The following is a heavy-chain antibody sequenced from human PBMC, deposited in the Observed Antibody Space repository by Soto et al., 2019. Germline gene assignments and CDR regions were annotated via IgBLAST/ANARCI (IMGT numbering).Heavy chain of an antibody. CDR2: ISWNSGTI. CDR1: GFTFDDYA. J-gene: IGHJ6*02. Sequence: EVQLVESGGGLVQPGRSLRLSCAASGFTFDDYAMHWVRQAPGKGLEWVSGISWNSGTIVYADSVKGRFTISRDNATNPLXXQMSSLRGEDTALYYCAKDMRGGSSSSRYYYGLDVWGQGTTVTVSS. D-gene: IGHD6-13*01. CDR3: AKDMRGGSSSSRYYYGLDV. V-gene: IGHV3-9*01.